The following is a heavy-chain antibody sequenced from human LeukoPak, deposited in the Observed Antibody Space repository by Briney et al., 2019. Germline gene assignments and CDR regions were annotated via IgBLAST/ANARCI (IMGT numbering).Heavy chain of an antibody. J-gene: IGHJ4*02. Sequence: GGSLRLSCAAPGFTFSSYWMSWVRQAPGKGLEWVANIKQDGSEKYYVDSVKGRFTISRDNAKNSLYLQMNSLRAEDTAVYYCAGDIGATAAWFGELLSYWGQGTLVTVSS. CDR1: GFTFSSYW. D-gene: IGHD3-10*01. V-gene: IGHV3-7*03. CDR2: IKQDGSEK. CDR3: AGDIGATAAWFGELLSY.